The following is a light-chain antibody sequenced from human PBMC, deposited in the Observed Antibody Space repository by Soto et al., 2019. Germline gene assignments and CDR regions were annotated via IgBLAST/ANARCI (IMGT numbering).Light chain of an antibody. V-gene: IGLV6-57*04. CDR2: EDK. J-gene: IGLJ2*01. CDR1: SGSIATYY. CDR3: QSYDNNNHVV. Sequence: NFMLTQPHSVSESPGKTVTISCTRSSGSIATYYVQWYQQRPGSAPTTVIYEDKQRPSGVPDRFSGSIDSSSNSASLTISGLRTEYEADYYCQSYDNNNHVVFGGGTKLTVL.